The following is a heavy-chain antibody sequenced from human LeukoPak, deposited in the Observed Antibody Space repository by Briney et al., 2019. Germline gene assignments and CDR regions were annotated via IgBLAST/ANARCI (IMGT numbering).Heavy chain of an antibody. CDR2: ISGSGGTK. Sequence: GGSLRLSCAATGFTFSSYAMSWVRQAPGKGLEWVSGISGSGGTKYNADSVKGRFTLSRDNSKNTLYLQINSLRAEDTAVYYCAKAKYSSGWYYGLDVWGQGTTVTVSS. CDR1: GFTFSSYA. D-gene: IGHD6-19*01. V-gene: IGHV3-23*01. CDR3: AKAKYSSGWYYGLDV. J-gene: IGHJ6*02.